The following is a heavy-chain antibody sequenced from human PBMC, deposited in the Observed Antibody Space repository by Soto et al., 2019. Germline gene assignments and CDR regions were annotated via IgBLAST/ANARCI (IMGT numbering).Heavy chain of an antibody. J-gene: IGHJ4*02. CDR2: IYHSGST. CDR3: ARAGKVGAKRYYFDH. Sequence: QLQLQESGSGLVKPSQTLSLTCAVSGGSISSGGYSWSWIRQPPGKGLEWIGYIYHSGSTYYNPSLKSRVTISVDRSKNQCSLKLSSVTAADTAVDYCARAGKVGAKRYYFDHWGQGTLVTGSS. CDR1: GGSISSGGYS. V-gene: IGHV4-30-2*01. D-gene: IGHD1-26*01.